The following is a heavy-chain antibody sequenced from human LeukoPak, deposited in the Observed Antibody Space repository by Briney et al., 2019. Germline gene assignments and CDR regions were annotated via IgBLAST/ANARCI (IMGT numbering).Heavy chain of an antibody. D-gene: IGHD3-22*01. CDR1: GGAFSGYY. CDR2: INHSGST. J-gene: IGHJ4*02. Sequence: PSETLSLTSAVYGGAFSGYYWSWIRQPPRKGLEWSGEINHSGSTNYNPSLKSRVTISVDTSKNQFSLKLSSVTAADTAVYYCARGRPGYYDSSGYYVDYWGQGTLVTVSS. CDR3: ARGRPGYYDSSGYYVDY. V-gene: IGHV4-34*01.